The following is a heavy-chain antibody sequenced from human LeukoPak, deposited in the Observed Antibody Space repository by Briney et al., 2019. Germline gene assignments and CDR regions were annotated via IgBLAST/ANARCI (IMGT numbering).Heavy chain of an antibody. CDR3: ARDRSTMVRGSGMDV. Sequence: SEKVSCNASGGTFSSYAISWERHSPRQGLERMVEIIAIFGTASYAQNIQGRVTITADESASTAYMELSSLRSEDTAVYYFARDRSTMVRGSGMDVWGKGTTVTVSS. D-gene: IGHD3-10*01. J-gene: IGHJ6*04. V-gene: IGHV1-69*01. CDR2: IIAIFGTA. CDR1: GGTFSSYA.